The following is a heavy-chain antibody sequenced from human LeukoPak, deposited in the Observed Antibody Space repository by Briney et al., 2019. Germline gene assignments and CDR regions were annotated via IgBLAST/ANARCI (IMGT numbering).Heavy chain of an antibody. Sequence: GGSLRLSCAASGFTFSHYWMAWVRQAPGKGPEWVANVKQDESSKFYAGSVKGRFTISRDNAKNSLYLQMNGLRVEDTALYYCVRDYDGDLDYWGQGTLVTVSS. J-gene: IGHJ4*02. CDR1: GFTFSHYW. CDR2: VKQDESSK. CDR3: VRDYDGDLDY. D-gene: IGHD4-23*01. V-gene: IGHV3-7*01.